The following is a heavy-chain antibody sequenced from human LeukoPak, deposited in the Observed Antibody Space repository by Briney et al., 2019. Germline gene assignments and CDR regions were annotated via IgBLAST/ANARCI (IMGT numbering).Heavy chain of an antibody. V-gene: IGHV1-8*01. CDR3: ARDDLPLYCSSTSCYKNWFDP. CDR1: GYTFTSYD. CDR2: MNPNSGNT. J-gene: IGHJ5*02. Sequence: ASVKVSCKASGYTFTSYDINWVRQATGQGLEWMGWMNPNSGNTGYAQKLQGRVTMTTDTSTSTAYMELRSLRSDDTAVYYCARDDLPLYCSSTSCYKNWFDPWGQGTLVTVSS. D-gene: IGHD2-2*02.